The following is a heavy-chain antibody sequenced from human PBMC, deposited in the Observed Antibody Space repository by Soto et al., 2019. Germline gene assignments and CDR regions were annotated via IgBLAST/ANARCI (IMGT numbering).Heavy chain of an antibody. CDR2: IYYSGST. J-gene: IGHJ4*02. Sequence: LSLTCTVSGGSISSYYWSWIRQPPGKGLAWIGYIYYSGSTNYNPSLKSRVNISVDTSNNQFSLKLSSVTAADTAVYYCARMNWIQPYYFDYWGQGTLVTVSS. CDR3: ARMNWIQPYYFDY. V-gene: IGHV4-59*01. CDR1: GGSISSYY. D-gene: IGHD5-18*01.